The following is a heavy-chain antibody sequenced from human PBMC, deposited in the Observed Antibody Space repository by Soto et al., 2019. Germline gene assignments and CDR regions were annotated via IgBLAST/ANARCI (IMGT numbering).Heavy chain of an antibody. D-gene: IGHD1-1*01. CDR3: ARDRSAGNYFYYGMDV. CDR2: IWYDGSKE. V-gene: IGHV3-33*01. Sequence: PGGSLRLSCAASGLPFNRNGMHWVRQAPSKGLEWVAVIWYDGSKEYYSDSVKGRFTISRDNSKNMLYLQMNSVRVEDTAVYFCARDRSAGNYFYYGMDVWGQGTTVTVSS. J-gene: IGHJ6*02. CDR1: GLPFNRNG.